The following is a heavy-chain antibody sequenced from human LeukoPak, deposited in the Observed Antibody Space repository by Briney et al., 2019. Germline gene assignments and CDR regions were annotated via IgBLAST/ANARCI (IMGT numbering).Heavy chain of an antibody. Sequence: GGALRVSCAASGFYCNAYLKHWVRPAAGGGLVGVPIINSDGTYTTYAQSVKGRFTISTDNAKNTLYLQMNSLRAKDTALYYCECTYYFDAIGSPWGQGTLVHVS. CDR3: ECTYYFDAIGSP. CDR2: INSDGTYT. D-gene: IGHD2-8*01. V-gene: IGHV3-74*01. J-gene: IGHJ5*02. CDR1: GFYCNAYL.